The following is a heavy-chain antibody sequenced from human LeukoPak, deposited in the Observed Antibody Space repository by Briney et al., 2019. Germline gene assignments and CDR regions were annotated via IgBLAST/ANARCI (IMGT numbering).Heavy chain of an antibody. V-gene: IGHV4-39*01. CDR2: IYYSGNT. CDR1: GFTFSNYA. J-gene: IGHJ5*02. D-gene: IGHD6-19*01. CDR3: ARRRAGRDWFDP. Sequence: GSLRLSCAASGFTFSNYAMSWVRQPPGQGLEWIGSIYYSGNTYYNPSLKSRVTISVDTSKNQFSLKLSSVTATDTAVYYCARRRAGRDWFDPWGQGTLVTVSS.